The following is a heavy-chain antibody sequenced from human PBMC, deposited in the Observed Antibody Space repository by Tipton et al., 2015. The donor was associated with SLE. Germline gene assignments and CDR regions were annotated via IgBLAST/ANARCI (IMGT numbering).Heavy chain of an antibody. CDR2: VYTRGST. V-gene: IGHV4-4*07. CDR1: GGSIRSYY. D-gene: IGHD2-2*01. J-gene: IGHJ5*02. Sequence: TLSLPCTVSGGSIRSYYWSWIRQPAGKGLEWIGRVYTRGSTNYNPSLKSPVTMSVDTSKNQCSLKLSSVTAADPAVYYCARAFGTSWQWWFDPWGQGTLVTVSS. CDR3: ARAFGTSWQWWFDP.